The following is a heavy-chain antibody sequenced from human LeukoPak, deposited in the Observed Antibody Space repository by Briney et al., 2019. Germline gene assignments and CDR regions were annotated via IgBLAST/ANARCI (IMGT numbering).Heavy chain of an antibody. CDR2: SSSGSSTI. J-gene: IGHJ4*02. Sequence: GGSLRLSCAASGFTFSTYAMNWVRQAPGNGLEWISYSSSGSSTIYYADSVKDRFTISRDNAKNSLYLQMHSLRAEDTARYYCARDPRRAITVFGVVIGSYFDYWGQGSLVTVSS. D-gene: IGHD3-3*01. CDR3: ARDPRRAITVFGVVIGSYFDY. CDR1: GFTFSTYA. V-gene: IGHV3-48*04.